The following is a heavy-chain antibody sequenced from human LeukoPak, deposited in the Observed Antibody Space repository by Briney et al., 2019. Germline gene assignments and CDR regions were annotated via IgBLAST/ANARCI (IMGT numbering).Heavy chain of an antibody. CDR3: ARDLGWFEP. D-gene: IGHD1-26*01. Sequence: GGSLRLSCAASGFTFDDYGMSWVRQAPGKGLEWVSSINWNGGSTGYADSVKGRFTISRDNAKNSLYLQMSSLGAEDTALYHCARDLGWFEPWGQGTLVTVSS. CDR1: GFTFDDYG. J-gene: IGHJ5*02. CDR2: INWNGGST. V-gene: IGHV3-20*01.